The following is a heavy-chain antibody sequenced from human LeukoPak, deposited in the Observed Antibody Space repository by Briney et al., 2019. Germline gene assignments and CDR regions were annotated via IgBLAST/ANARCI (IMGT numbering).Heavy chain of an antibody. CDR1: GGSISSYC. D-gene: IGHD3-10*01. V-gene: IGHV4-59*01. J-gene: IGHJ5*02. CDR3: ARSPPGSGPLELGIDP. CDR2: SYYSGST. Sequence: SETLSVTPTVPGGSISSYCWCWIRQPPGKGLYWIGDSYYSGSTNYNPHLKSRVTISVDTSKNQFSLKLSSVTAADPAVYYCARSPPGSGPLELGIDPWGPGTLVTVSS.